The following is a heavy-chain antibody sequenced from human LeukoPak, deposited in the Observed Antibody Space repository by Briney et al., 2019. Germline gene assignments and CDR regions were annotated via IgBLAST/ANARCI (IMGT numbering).Heavy chain of an antibody. CDR1: GGSISSSNYY. CDR3: ARESAGTGGWFDP. CDR2: IYSTGAT. V-gene: IGHV4-39*02. J-gene: IGHJ5*02. D-gene: IGHD6-13*01. Sequence: SETLSLTCTVSGGSISSSNYYWGWIRQSSGRGLEYIGTIYSTGATFHNPSLESRVTISADRSKNQFSLKLSSVTAADTAVYYCARESAGTGGWFDPWGQGTLVTVSS.